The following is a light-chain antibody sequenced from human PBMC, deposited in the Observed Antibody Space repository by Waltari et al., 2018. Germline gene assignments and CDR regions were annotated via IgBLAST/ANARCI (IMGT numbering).Light chain of an antibody. Sequence: QSALTQPRSVSGSPGQSVTIPCSGTSGAVGEYNYVPWYQAQPGKAPRLPIYDVSERPSGVPDRFSASKSGNTASLTISGLQAEDEGSYHCCSRAGSSVVFGGGTKLTVL. CDR2: DVS. J-gene: IGLJ2*01. CDR1: SGAVGEYNY. CDR3: CSRAGSSVV. V-gene: IGLV2-11*02.